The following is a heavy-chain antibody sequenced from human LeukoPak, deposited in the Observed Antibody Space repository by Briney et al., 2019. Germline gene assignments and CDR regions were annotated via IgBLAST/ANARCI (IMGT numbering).Heavy chain of an antibody. Sequence: PSETLSLTFAVYGGSFSGYYWNWIRQPPGKGLEWIGEINHSGSTNYIPSLKSRVTLSVDTSKNQFSLKLSSVTAADTAVYYCARGSKMLGYNWFDPWGQGTLVTVSS. CDR1: GGSFSGYY. D-gene: IGHD1-26*01. J-gene: IGHJ5*02. CDR2: INHSGST. V-gene: IGHV4-34*01. CDR3: ARGSKMLGYNWFDP.